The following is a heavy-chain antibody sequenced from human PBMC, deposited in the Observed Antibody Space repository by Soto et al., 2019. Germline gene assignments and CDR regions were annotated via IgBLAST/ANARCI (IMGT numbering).Heavy chain of an antibody. CDR3: ARDPRPGIAAAGTDY. V-gene: IGHV1-18*01. Sequence: ASVKVSCKASGYTFTSYGISWVRQAPGQGLEWMGWISAYNGNTNYAQKLQGRVTMTTDTSTSTAYMELRSLRSDDTAVYYCARDPRPGIAAAGTDYWGQGTLVTVSS. CDR1: GYTFTSYG. J-gene: IGHJ4*02. D-gene: IGHD6-13*01. CDR2: ISAYNGNT.